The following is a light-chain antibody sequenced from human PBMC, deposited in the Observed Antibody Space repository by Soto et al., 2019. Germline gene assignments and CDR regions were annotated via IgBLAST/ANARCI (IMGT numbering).Light chain of an antibody. J-gene: IGKJ2*01. CDR3: QHFYTSSFS. Sequence: EIGLTQSPGTLSLSPGERATFSCRASQSLSTNDLAWYQQKPGQPPRLLIYGASSRAMGIPDRFSGSGSGAYFTLYISRREPADLAVYYCQHFYTSSFSFCQGTKQEIK. CDR2: GAS. V-gene: IGKV3-20*01. CDR1: QSLSTND.